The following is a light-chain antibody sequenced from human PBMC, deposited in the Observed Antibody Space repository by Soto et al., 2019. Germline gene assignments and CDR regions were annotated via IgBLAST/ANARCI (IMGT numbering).Light chain of an antibody. Sequence: DTQMTQSPPSLSASIGDRVTITCRASQGISNYLAWYQQRPGKVPKLLIYAASTLQSGVPSRFSGSGSGTDFTLTISSLQPEDVATYYCQKYSSAPWTFGQGTKVEIK. CDR3: QKYSSAPWT. J-gene: IGKJ1*01. V-gene: IGKV1-27*01. CDR2: AAS. CDR1: QGISNY.